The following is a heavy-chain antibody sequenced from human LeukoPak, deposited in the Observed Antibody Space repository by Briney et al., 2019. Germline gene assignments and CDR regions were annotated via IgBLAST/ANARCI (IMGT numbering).Heavy chain of an antibody. V-gene: IGHV3-72*01. D-gene: IGHD5-24*01. J-gene: IGHJ2*01. CDR1: GFTFSSYS. CDR2: SRNKAKSFST. Sequence: PGGSLRLSCAASGFTFSSYSMNWVRQAPGKGLEWVGRSRNKAKSFSTDYAASVKGRFTISRDESKNSLFLQMNSLKTEDTAVYYCVRVRDGGYFDLWGRGTLVTVSS. CDR3: VRVRDGGYFDL.